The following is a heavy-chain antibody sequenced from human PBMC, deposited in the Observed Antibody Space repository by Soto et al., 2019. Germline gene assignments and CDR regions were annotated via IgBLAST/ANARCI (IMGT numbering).Heavy chain of an antibody. Sequence: QVQLVQSGAEVKKPGSSVKVSCKASGGTFSSYAISWVRQAPGQGLEWMGGIIPIFGTANYAQKFQGRVTITADESTSTAYMELSSLRSEDTAVYYCARGRGYSYLGRLFYGMDVWGQGTTVTVSS. CDR2: IIPIFGTA. J-gene: IGHJ6*02. CDR1: GGTFSSYA. D-gene: IGHD5-18*01. CDR3: ARGRGYSYLGRLFYGMDV. V-gene: IGHV1-69*01.